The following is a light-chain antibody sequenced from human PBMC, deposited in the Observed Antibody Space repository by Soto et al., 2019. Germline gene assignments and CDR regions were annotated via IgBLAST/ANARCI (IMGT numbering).Light chain of an antibody. V-gene: IGLV2-23*01. J-gene: IGLJ1*01. CDR1: SSDVGSYNL. Sequence: QSVLTQPASVXXXXGQSITISCTGTSSDVGSYNLVSWYQQHPGKAPKLIIYEGTKRPSGISTRFSGSKSGNTASLTISGLQAEDEADYYCCSYAGSSTCVFGTGTKLTVL. CDR3: CSYAGSSTCV. CDR2: EGT.